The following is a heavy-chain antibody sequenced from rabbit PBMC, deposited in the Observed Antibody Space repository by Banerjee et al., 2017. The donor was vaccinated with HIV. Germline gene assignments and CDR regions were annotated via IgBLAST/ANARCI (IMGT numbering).Heavy chain of an antibody. CDR3: ARAGAYTYVYVGYPGYFNL. V-gene: IGHV1S43*01. J-gene: IGHJ4*01. CDR1: GFSFSSSYW. D-gene: IGHD6-1*01. CDR2: IYTSSGST. Sequence: QSLEESGGDLVKPEGSLTLTCTASGFSFSSSYWMCWVRQAPGKGLELIAWIYTSSGSTWYASWVNGRFTISRSTSLNTVDLKMTSLTVADTATYFCARAGAYTYVYVGYPGYFNLWGPGTLVTVS.